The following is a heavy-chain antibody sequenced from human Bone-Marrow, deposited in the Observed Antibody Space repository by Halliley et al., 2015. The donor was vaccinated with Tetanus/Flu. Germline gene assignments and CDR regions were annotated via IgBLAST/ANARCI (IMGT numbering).Heavy chain of an antibody. D-gene: IGHD6-19*01. Sequence: LEWIGYLRYTGPTPYTPSLQSRATMSIDTSGSQFSLKLDSVAAADTAVYYCARKVGGFWPFDFWGQGILVTVSS. CDR2: LRYTGPT. V-gene: IGHV4-28*01. CDR3: ARKVGGFWPFDF. J-gene: IGHJ4*02.